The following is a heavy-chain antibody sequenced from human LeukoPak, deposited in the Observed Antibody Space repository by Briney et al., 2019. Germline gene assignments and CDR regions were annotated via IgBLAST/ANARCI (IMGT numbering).Heavy chain of an antibody. J-gene: IGHJ4*02. V-gene: IGHV4-59*11. Sequence: SERLSLTCTVSGGSISSHYWSWIRQPPGKGLEWIGSIYDSGSTKYNPSLKSRVTISGDTSKNQFSLKLNSVTAADTAVYYCARVTILGPPTGIDYWGQGTSVTVSS. D-gene: IGHD1-1*01. CDR3: ARVTILGPPTGIDY. CDR2: IYDSGST. CDR1: GGSISSHY.